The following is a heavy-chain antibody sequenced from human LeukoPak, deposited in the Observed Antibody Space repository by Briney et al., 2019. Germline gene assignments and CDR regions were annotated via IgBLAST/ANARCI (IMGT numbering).Heavy chain of an antibody. CDR1: GFTFSSYS. V-gene: IGHV3-21*01. J-gene: IGHJ3*02. CDR2: ISSSSGYI. D-gene: IGHD1-26*01. CDR3: ARDWDSAPEDI. Sequence: GGSLRLSCAASGFTFSSYSMNWVRQAPGKGLEWVSSISSSSGYIYYADSVKGRFTISIDNAKNSLYLQMNSLRAEDTAVYYCARDWDSAPEDIWGQGTMVTVS.